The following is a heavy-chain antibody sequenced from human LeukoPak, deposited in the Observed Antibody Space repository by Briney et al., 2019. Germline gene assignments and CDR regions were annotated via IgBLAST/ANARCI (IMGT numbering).Heavy chain of an antibody. D-gene: IGHD6-19*01. Sequence: GGSLRLPCAASGFTFSSYDMHWVRQAPGKGLEWVAVISYDGRNKYYADSVKGRFTISRDNSKNTLYLQMNSLRAEDTALYYCANKGSSGWRFDYWGQGTLVTVSS. CDR1: GFTFSSYD. CDR3: ANKGSSGWRFDY. CDR2: ISYDGRNK. V-gene: IGHV3-30*18. J-gene: IGHJ4*02.